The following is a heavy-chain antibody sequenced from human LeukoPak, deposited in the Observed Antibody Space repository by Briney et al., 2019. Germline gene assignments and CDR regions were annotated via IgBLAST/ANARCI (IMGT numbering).Heavy chain of an antibody. D-gene: IGHD3-10*01. CDR3: ARDPSRGLYYFDH. CDR2: IKSRTDGGTT. Sequence: GSLRLSCAASGLTFSNAWMRWVRQAPGKGLEWVGRIKSRTDGGTTDYAAPVKGRFIISRDDSENTLYLQMNSLRAEDTAIYYCARDPSRGLYYFDHWGQGTLVTVSS. J-gene: IGHJ4*02. CDR1: GLTFSNAW. V-gene: IGHV3-15*01.